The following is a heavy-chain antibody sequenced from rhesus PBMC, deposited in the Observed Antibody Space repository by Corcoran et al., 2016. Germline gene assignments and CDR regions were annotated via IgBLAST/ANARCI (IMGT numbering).Heavy chain of an antibody. J-gene: IGHJ5-2*02. V-gene: IGHV4-80*01. CDR2: INGYRGRT. CDR1: GGSFRSYW. CDR3: ARQGVAALDV. Sequence: QVQLQESGPGLVKPSETLSLTCAVSGGSFRSYWWNWIRQPPGKGLEWIGEINGYRGRTSYNPSRKSQGTMSRDTSKSQFSLKLSSVTAADTAVYYCARQGVAALDVWGRGVLVTVSS. D-gene: IGHD4-29*01.